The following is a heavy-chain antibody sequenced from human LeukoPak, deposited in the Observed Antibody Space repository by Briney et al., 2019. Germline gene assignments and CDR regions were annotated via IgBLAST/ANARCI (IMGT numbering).Heavy chain of an antibody. V-gene: IGHV4-59*12. J-gene: IGHJ4*02. CDR3: ASPGTHMGSKGDY. CDR2: IHPSGTTNYNPSGST. CDR1: GGSISNYF. Sequence: PSETLSLTCTVSGGSISNYFWSWIRQPPGKGLEWIGDIHPSGTTNYNPSGSTNSNPSLKSRVTISVDTSKNQFSLKLSSVTAADTAVYYCASPGTHMGSKGDYWGQGTLVTVSP. D-gene: IGHD3-10*01.